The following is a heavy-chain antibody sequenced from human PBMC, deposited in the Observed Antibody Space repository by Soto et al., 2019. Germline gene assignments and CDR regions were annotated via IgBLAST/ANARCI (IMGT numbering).Heavy chain of an antibody. Sequence: SETLSLTCAVSGGSISSGGYSWSWIRQPPGKGLEWIGYIYHSGSTYYNPSLKSRVTISVDRSKNQFSLKLSSVTAADTDVYYCARELPQRQGRNMDVWGQGTTVTVSS. V-gene: IGHV4-30-2*01. J-gene: IGHJ6*02. CDR3: ARELPQRQGRNMDV. CDR2: IYHSGST. D-gene: IGHD1-1*01. CDR1: GGSISSGGYS.